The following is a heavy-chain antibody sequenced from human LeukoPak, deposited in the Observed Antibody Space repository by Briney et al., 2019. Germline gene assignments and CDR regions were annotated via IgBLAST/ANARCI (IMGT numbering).Heavy chain of an antibody. CDR3: ARGLSIVVPYFDY. Sequence: SETLSLTCAVYGGSFSGYYWSWVRQPPGKGLEWIGEIYHSGSTNYNPSLKSRVTISVDKSKNQFSLKLSSVTAADTAVYYCARGLSIVVPYFDYWGQGTLVTVSS. D-gene: IGHD3-22*01. J-gene: IGHJ4*02. CDR2: IYHSGST. V-gene: IGHV4-34*01. CDR1: GGSFSGYY.